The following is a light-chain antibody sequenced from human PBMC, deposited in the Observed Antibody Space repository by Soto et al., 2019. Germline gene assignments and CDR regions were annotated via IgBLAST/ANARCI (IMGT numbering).Light chain of an antibody. J-gene: IGKJ1*01. CDR3: QQYDNWPT. CDR2: VAS. Sequence: EILMTQSPATLSVSPGERAPLAWRASQSISSNLVWYKQKAGQAPRPLIYVASTRATGIPARFSGSASGTDFTLTISSLQSEDSAVYYCQQYDNWPTFGHGTKVDIK. CDR1: QSISSN. V-gene: IGKV3-15*01.